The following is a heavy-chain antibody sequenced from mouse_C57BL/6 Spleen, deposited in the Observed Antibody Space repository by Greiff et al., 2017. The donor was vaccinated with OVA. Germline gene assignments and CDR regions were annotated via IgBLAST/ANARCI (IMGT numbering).Heavy chain of an antibody. Sequence: EVKLMESGGDLVKPGGSLKLSCAASGFTFSSYGMSWVRQTPDKRLEWVATISSGGSYTYYPDSVKGRFTISRDNAKNTLYLQMSSLKSEDTAMYYCARQGDDYDAMDYWGQGTSVTVSS. CDR1: GFTFSSYG. J-gene: IGHJ4*01. V-gene: IGHV5-6*01. CDR3: ARQGDDYDAMDY. CDR2: ISSGGSYT.